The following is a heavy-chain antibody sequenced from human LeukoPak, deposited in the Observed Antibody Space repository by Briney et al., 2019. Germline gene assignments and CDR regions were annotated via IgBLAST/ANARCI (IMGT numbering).Heavy chain of an antibody. CDR1: GYTFTSYA. V-gene: IGHV7-4-1*02. Sequence: GASVKVSCKASGYTFTSYAMNWVRQAPGQGLEWMGWINANTGNPTYAQGFTGRFVFSLDTSVSTAYLQISSLKAEDTAVYYCARVGPVGAAGGYGMDVWGQGTTVTVFS. CDR3: ARVGPVGAAGGYGMDV. CDR2: INANTGNP. D-gene: IGHD1-26*01. J-gene: IGHJ6*02.